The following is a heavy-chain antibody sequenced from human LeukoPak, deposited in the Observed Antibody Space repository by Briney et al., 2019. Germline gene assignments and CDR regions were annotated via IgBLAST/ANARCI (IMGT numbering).Heavy chain of an antibody. CDR3: ARVVGVLWLDYMDV. V-gene: IGHV4-59*12. CDR2: IYYSGST. Sequence: PSQTLSLTCTVSGRSISSYYWSWIRQPPGKGLEWIGYIYYSGSTNYNPSLKSRVTISVDTSKNQFSLKLSSVTAADTAVYYCARVVGVLWLDYMDVWGKGTTVTISS. J-gene: IGHJ6*03. D-gene: IGHD3-10*01. CDR1: GRSISSYY.